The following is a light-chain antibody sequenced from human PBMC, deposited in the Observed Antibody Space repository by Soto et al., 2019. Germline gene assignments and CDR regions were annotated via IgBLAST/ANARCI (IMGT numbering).Light chain of an antibody. CDR1: QNINSW. J-gene: IGKJ5*01. Sequence: DIQMTQSPSTLSASVGDRVTITCRASQNINSWLAWYQQKPGKAPKLLIYKASSLESGVPSRFSGSGSGTEFTLTISSLQPDDFADYYCQQYAIYPFIFGQGTRLEIK. CDR2: KAS. V-gene: IGKV1-5*03. CDR3: QQYAIYPFI.